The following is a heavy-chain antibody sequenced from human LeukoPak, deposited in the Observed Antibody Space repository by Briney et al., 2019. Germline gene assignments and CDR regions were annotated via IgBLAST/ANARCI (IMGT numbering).Heavy chain of an antibody. D-gene: IGHD3-9*01. J-gene: IGHJ4*02. CDR1: GFTFSSYA. CDR2: ISSSSSYI. Sequence: GGSLRLSCAASGFTFSSYAMSWVRQAPGKGLEWVSSISSSSSYIYYADSVKGRFTISRDNAKNSLYLQMNSLRAEDTAVYYCARERTDYDILTGYFTFYFDYWGQGTLVTVSS. V-gene: IGHV3-21*01. CDR3: ARERTDYDILTGYFTFYFDY.